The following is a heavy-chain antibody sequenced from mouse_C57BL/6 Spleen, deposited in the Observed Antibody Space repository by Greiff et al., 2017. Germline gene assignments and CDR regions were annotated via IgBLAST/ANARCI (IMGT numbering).Heavy chain of an antibody. J-gene: IGHJ2*01. D-gene: IGHD3-2*02. CDR1: GYAFSSSW. CDR3: ARSRLLREVFYFDY. V-gene: IGHV1-82*01. CDR2: IYPGDGDT. Sequence: QVQLQQSGPELVKPGASVKISCKASGYAFSSSWMNWVKQRPGKGLEWIGRIYPGDGDTNYNGKFKGKATLTADKSSSTAYMQLSSLTSEDSAVYFCARSRLLREVFYFDYWGQGTTLTVSS.